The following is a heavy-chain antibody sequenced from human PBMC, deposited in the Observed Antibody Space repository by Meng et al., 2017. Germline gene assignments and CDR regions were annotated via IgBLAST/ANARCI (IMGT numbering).Heavy chain of an antibody. CDR3: ARGRDTAKSGY. V-gene: IGHV4-31*03. CDR2: LYYTGTT. CDR1: GGSISSGNYH. Sequence: VPLQGSGPGLVKPSQTLSLTCSVSGGSISSGNYHWSWFRQHPGKGLEWIGTLYYTGTTFYNPSLMSRPTISLDTSKNQFSLNLNSMTAADTAIYYCARGRDTAKSGYWGQGTLVTVSS. J-gene: IGHJ4*02. D-gene: IGHD5-18*01.